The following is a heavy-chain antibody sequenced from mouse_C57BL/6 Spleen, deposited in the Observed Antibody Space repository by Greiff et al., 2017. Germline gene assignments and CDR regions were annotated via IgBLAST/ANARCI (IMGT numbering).Heavy chain of an antibody. CDR1: GFTFSDYY. Sequence: EVKVVESEGGLVQPGSSMKLSCTASGFTFSDYYMAWVRQVPEKGLEWVANINYDGSSTYYLDSLKSRFIISRDNAKNILYLQMSSLKSEDTATYYCARDGNWYFHVWRTAATVTVFS. CDR3: ARDGNWYFHV. CDR2: INYDGSST. V-gene: IGHV5-16*01. D-gene: IGHD1-1*02. J-gene: IGHJ1*03.